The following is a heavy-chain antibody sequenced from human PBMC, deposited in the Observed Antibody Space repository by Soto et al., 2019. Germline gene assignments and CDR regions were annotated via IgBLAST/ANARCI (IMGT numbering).Heavy chain of an antibody. CDR2: ISWNSGSI. J-gene: IGHJ4*02. D-gene: IGHD3-22*01. CDR1: GFTFDDYA. V-gene: IGHV3-9*01. CDR3: AKDRQWLSGFDY. Sequence: DVQLVESGGGLVQPGRSLRLSCAASGFTFDDYAMHWVRQAPGKGLEWVSGISWNSGSIGYADSVKGRFTISRDNAKNSLYLQMNSLRAEDTALYYCAKDRQWLSGFDYWGQGTLVTVSS.